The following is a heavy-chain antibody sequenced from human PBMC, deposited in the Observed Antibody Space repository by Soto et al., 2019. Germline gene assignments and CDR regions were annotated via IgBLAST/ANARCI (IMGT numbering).Heavy chain of an antibody. CDR3: ARDTIGSGMDV. V-gene: IGHV1-8*01. CDR2: MNPNSGNT. J-gene: IGHJ6*02. D-gene: IGHD3-3*01. CDR1: GYTFTSYD. Sequence: ASVKVSCKASGYTFTSYDINWVRQATGQGLEWMGWMNPNSGNTSYAQKFQGRVTMTRDTSTSTVYMELSSLRSEDTAVYYCARDTIGSGMDVWGQGTTVTVSS.